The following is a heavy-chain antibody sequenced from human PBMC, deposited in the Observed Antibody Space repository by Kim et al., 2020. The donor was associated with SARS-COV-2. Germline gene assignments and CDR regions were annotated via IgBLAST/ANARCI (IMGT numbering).Heavy chain of an antibody. Sequence: ADSGKGRFTISRDNPRDTLYLQVNSLRAEDTAVYHCAKAPRGVADAFDIWGQGTMVTVSS. V-gene: IGHV3-23*01. CDR3: AKAPRGVADAFDI. J-gene: IGHJ3*02. D-gene: IGHD2-15*01.